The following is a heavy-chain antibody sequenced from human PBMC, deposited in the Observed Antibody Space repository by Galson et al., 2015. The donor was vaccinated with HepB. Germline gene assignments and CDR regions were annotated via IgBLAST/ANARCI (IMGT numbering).Heavy chain of an antibody. CDR1: GYSFSSYG. J-gene: IGHJ4*02. V-gene: IGHV1-18*01. CDR3: SRGAVPAANAPFDY. Sequence: QSGAEVKKPGASVKVSCKASGYSFSSYGITWLRQAPGQGLEWMGWISTYNGNTDFAQKFKGRVTMTTDTSTRTVYMEVRSLRSDDTALYYCSRGAVPAANAPFDYWGQGTLVTVSS. CDR2: ISTYNGNT. D-gene: IGHD2-2*01.